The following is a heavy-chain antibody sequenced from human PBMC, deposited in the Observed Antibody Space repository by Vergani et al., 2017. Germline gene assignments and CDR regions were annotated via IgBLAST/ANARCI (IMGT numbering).Heavy chain of an antibody. Sequence: QITLKESGPTLVKPTQTLTLTCTFSGFSLSTSGVGVGWIRQPPGKALEWLALIYWDVDKRYSPSLKSRLTITKDTSKNQVVLTMTNMDPVDTATYYCAHSLYYDILTGYYRGDAFDIWGQGTMVTVSS. D-gene: IGHD3-9*01. CDR3: AHSLYYDILTGYYRGDAFDI. CDR1: GFSLSTSGVG. CDR2: IYWDVDK. J-gene: IGHJ3*02. V-gene: IGHV2-5*02.